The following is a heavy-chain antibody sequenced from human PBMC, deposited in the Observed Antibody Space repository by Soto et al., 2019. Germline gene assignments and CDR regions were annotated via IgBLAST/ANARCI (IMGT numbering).Heavy chain of an antibody. D-gene: IGHD3-3*01. CDR3: AKGPTIFGVVIIPDYYYGMYV. Sequence: GGALRLSCAASGFTFSSYAMSWVRQAPGKGLEWVYAISGSGGSTYYTDSVKGRFTISRDNSKNTLYLQMNSLRAEDTALYYCAKGPTIFGVVIIPDYYYGMYVWGHGTTVTVSS. CDR2: ISGSGGST. J-gene: IGHJ6*02. CDR1: GFTFSSYA. V-gene: IGHV3-23*01.